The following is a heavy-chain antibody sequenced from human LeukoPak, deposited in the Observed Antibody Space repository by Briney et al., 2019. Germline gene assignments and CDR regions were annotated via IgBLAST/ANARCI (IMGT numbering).Heavy chain of an antibody. D-gene: IGHD3-10*01. CDR1: GYTFTGYY. CDR2: INPNSGGT. J-gene: IGHJ4*02. CDR3: ARVTSYYGSGSYYEQNFLDY. Sequence: ASVKVSCKASGYTFTGYYMHWVRQAPGQGLEWMGWINPNSGGTNYAQKFQGRVTMTRDTSISTAYMELSRLRSDDTAVYYCARVTSYYGSGSYYEQNFLDYWGQGTLVTVSS. V-gene: IGHV1-2*02.